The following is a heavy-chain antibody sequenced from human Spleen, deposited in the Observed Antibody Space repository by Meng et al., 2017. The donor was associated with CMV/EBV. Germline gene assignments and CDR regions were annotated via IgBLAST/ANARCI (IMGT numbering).Heavy chain of an antibody. CDR3: ARDTAAVAGYGMDV. V-gene: IGHV3-66*02. Sequence: GESLKISCAASGFTVSDTYMNWVRRAPGRGLEWVSIIYTGGATYYADSVKGRFTISRDNSKNTLDLQMNSLRVEDTALYYCARDTAAVAGYGMDVWGQGTTVTVSS. J-gene: IGHJ6*02. CDR1: GFTVSDTY. CDR2: IYTGGAT. D-gene: IGHD6-19*01.